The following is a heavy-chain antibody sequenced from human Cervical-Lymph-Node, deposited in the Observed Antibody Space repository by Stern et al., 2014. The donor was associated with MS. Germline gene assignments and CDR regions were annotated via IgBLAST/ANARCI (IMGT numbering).Heavy chain of an antibody. Sequence: QVQLGQSGAEVKKPGSSVKVSCKISGGTFSSYAITWVRQAPGQGLEWMGSIIPIVGTANYAHKFQDRVTITADTSTKTAYMELSSLRSEDTAVYYCARIIRVGATASFYFDFWGQGTLVTVSS. CDR2: IIPIVGTA. CDR1: GGTFSSYA. J-gene: IGHJ4*02. V-gene: IGHV1-69*06. D-gene: IGHD1-26*01. CDR3: ARIIRVGATASFYFDF.